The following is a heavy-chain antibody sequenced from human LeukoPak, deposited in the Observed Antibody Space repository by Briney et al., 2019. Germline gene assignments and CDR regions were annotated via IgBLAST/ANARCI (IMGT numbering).Heavy chain of an antibody. D-gene: IGHD4-17*01. Sequence: SETLSLTCTVSGDSLSSGGYHWTWICQHPGKGLERIGYISYSGSTYYNPSLKSRINISMDTSKNQFSLSLTSVTAADTAVYYCARDYGDYFRWFDPWGQGTLVTVSS. CDR3: ARDYGDYFRWFDP. CDR1: GDSLSSGGYH. V-gene: IGHV4-31*03. CDR2: ISYSGST. J-gene: IGHJ5*02.